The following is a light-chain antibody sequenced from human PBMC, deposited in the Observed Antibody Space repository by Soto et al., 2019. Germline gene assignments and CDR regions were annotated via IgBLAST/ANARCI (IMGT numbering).Light chain of an antibody. CDR1: QGIRND. Sequence: AIQMTQSPSSLSASVGDRVTITCRASQGIRNDLGWFQQKPGKAPKLLIYAASTLQSGVPSRFSGSGSGTDFTLTIYSLQPEDFATYYCLQDYDYPLTFGGGTKVETK. CDR2: AAS. J-gene: IGKJ4*01. CDR3: LQDYDYPLT. V-gene: IGKV1-6*01.